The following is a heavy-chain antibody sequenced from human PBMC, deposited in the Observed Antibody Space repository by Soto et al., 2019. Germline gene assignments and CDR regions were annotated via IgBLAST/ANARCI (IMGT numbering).Heavy chain of an antibody. J-gene: IGHJ6*02. CDR3: ARYYDFWSGYPSLYYYYGMDV. D-gene: IGHD3-3*01. V-gene: IGHV1-69*13. Sequence: ASVKVSCKASGGTFSSYAISWVRQAPGQGLEWMGGIIPIFGTANYAQKFQGRVTITADESTSTAYMELSSLRSEDTAVYYCARYYDFWSGYPSLYYYYGMDVWGQGTTVTVSS. CDR1: GGTFSSYA. CDR2: IIPIFGTA.